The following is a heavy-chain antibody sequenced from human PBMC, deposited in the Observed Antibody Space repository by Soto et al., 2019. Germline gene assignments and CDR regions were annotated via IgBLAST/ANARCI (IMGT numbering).Heavy chain of an antibody. V-gene: IGHV4-59*01. J-gene: IGHJ3*02. CDR2: IYYSGST. CDR1: GGSISSYY. D-gene: IGHD2-15*01. Sequence: SETLSLTCTVSGGSISSYYWSWIRQPPGKGLEWIGYIYYSGSTNYNPSLKSRVTISVDTSKNLFSLKLSSVTAADTAVYYCARASRDIVVVVADTGAFDIWGQGTMVTVSS. CDR3: ARASRDIVVVVADTGAFDI.